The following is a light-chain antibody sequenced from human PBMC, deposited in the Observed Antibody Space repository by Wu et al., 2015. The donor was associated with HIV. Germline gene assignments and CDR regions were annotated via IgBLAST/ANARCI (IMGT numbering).Light chain of an antibody. CDR3: QQLNTYPLT. CDR2: AAS. V-gene: IGKV1-9*01. CDR1: QDISNY. Sequence: DIQLTQSPSFLSASIGDRVTLTCRASQDISNYLAWYQQKPGKAPYLLIYAASTLQSGVPSRFSGRGSGTEFTLTISSLQPDDFATYFCQQLNTYPLTFGGGYQGRDQT. J-gene: IGKJ4*01.